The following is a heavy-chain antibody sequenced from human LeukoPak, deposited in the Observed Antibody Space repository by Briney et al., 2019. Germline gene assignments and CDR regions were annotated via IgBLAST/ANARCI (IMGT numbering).Heavy chain of an antibody. V-gene: IGHV4-34*01. CDR3: ARGVDCSSTSCYPGAFDI. J-gene: IGHJ3*02. Sequence: SETLSLTCAVYGGSFSGYYWSWIRQPPGKGLEWIGEINHSGSTNYNPSLKSRVTISVDTSKNQFSLKLSSVTAADTAVYYCARGVDCSSTSCYPGAFDIWGQGIMVTVSS. CDR1: GGSFSGYY. CDR2: INHSGST. D-gene: IGHD2-2*01.